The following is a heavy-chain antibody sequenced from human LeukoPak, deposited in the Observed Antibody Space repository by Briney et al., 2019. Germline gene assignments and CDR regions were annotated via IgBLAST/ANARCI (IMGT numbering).Heavy chain of an antibody. V-gene: IGHV1-18*01. Sequence: ASVKVSCRASCYTFTSYGISWVRQAPGQGLEWMGWISAYNGNTNYAQKLQGRVTMTTDTSTSTAYMELRSLRSDDTAVYYCSVHTYDSSGYYLSYWGQGTLVTVSS. CDR1: CYTFTSYG. J-gene: IGHJ4*02. D-gene: IGHD3-22*01. CDR2: ISAYNGNT. CDR3: SVHTYDSSGYYLSY.